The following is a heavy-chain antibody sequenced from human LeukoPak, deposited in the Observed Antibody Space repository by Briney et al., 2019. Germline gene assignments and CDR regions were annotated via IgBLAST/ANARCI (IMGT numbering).Heavy chain of an antibody. D-gene: IGHD4-17*01. J-gene: IGHJ3*02. CDR1: GGSFSSHY. V-gene: IGHV4-59*11. CDR3: ARDPTTVTKGLDI. Sequence: SETLSLTCTVSGGSFSSHYWSWIRQPPGEGLEWIGYISYIVGTNYNPSLKSRVTISVDTSKKQFSLKLSSVTAADTAVYYCARDPTTVTKGLDIWGQGTMVTVSS. CDR2: ISYIVGT.